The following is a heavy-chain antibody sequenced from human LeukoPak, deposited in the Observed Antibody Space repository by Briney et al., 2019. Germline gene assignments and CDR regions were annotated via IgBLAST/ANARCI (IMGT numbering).Heavy chain of an antibody. CDR2: IYPGDSDT. D-gene: IGHD3-9*01. J-gene: IGHJ4*02. CDR1: GYSFTSYW. Sequence: GESLKISCKGSGYSFTSYWIGWVRQMPGKGLEWMGIIYPGDSDTRYSPSFQGQVTISADKSISTAYLQWSSLKASDTAMYYCARYQSGDYDILTGYFSGWYSHPDYWGQGNPVSVSS. CDR3: ARYQSGDYDILTGYFSGWYSHPDY. V-gene: IGHV5-51*01.